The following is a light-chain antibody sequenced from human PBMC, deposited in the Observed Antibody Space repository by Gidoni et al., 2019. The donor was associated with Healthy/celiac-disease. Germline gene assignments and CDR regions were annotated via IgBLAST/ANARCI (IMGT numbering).Light chain of an antibody. J-gene: IGLJ1*01. CDR2: KDT. CDR3: QSADSSGTYV. V-gene: IGLV3-25*03. Sequence: SYELTQPPSVSVSPGQTARITCSGDALPNQYAYWYQQKPGQAPVLVIYKDTERPSGIHERFSGSSSGTTVTLTISGVQAEDEADYYCQSADSSGTYVFGTGTKVTVL. CDR1: ALPNQY.